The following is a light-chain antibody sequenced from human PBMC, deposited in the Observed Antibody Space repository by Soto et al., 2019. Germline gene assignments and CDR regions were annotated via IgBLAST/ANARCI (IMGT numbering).Light chain of an antibody. CDR3: ASYTSSSTSVI. J-gene: IGLJ2*01. CDR1: SSDVGGYKY. V-gene: IGLV2-14*01. CDR2: EVS. Sequence: QSALTQPASVSGSPGQSITISCTGTSSDVGGYKYVSWYQQHPDKAPKLIIFEVSNRPSGISSRFSGSKSGNTASLTISGRQADDAADYYCASYTSSSTSVIFGRGTKLTVL.